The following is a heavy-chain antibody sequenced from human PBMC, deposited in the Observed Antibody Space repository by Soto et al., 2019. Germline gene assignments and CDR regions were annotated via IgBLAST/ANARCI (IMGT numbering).Heavy chain of an antibody. CDR1: GNTFTYRY. V-gene: IGHV1-45*02. CDR3: AGGGAGSGPFYWEHPYH. CDR2: ITPFSGDV. J-gene: IGHJ5*02. D-gene: IGHD1-26*01. Sequence: QMQLVQSGAEVKKTGSSVTVSCQALGNTFTYRYLHWVRQAPGQALEWMGWITPFSGDVHYAQKFQERVTMTRDRSINTDYMQMSSLRSEDTAMYFCAGGGAGSGPFYWEHPYHWGQGTLVNVSS.